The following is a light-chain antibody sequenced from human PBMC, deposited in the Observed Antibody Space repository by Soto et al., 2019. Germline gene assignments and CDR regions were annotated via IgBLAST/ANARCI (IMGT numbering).Light chain of an antibody. CDR3: SSYTSISTLYV. V-gene: IGLV2-14*01. CDR1: NSDVGGYNY. J-gene: IGLJ1*01. CDR2: EVS. Sequence: QSALTQPASVSGSPGQSITISCTGTNSDVGGYNYVSWYQQHPGKAPELMIYEVSHRPSGVSNRFSGSKSDNTASLTISGLQADDEADYYCSSYTSISTLYVLGTGTKVTVL.